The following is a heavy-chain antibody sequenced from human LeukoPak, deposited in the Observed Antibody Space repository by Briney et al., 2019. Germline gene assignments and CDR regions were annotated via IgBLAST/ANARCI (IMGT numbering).Heavy chain of an antibody. CDR1: GYTFSDDY. J-gene: IGHJ3*02. V-gene: IGHV1-69-2*01. CDR2: VDPEDGET. Sequence: GASVKVSCKTSGYTFSDDYIDDYIHWVQQAPGKGLEWMGRVDPEDGETLYAAKFQGRVTITADTSTDTVHMELSSLRSEDTAVYYCATPQSISGVVIYAFNIWGQGTLVTVSS. CDR3: ATPQSISGVVIYAFNI. D-gene: IGHD3-3*01.